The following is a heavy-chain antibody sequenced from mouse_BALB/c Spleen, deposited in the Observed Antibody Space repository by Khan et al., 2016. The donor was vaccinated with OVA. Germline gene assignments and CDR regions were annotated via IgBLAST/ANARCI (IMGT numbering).Heavy chain of an antibody. CDR1: GFSLTDYG. Sequence: VELVESGPGLVAPSQSLSITCTVSGFSLTDYGVSWIRQPPGKGLEWLGVIWGGGSTYYNSALKSRLSISKDNSKSQVFLKMSSLQTDDTAMYYCAKGVWSYYYALDYWGKGTSVTVSS. J-gene: IGHJ4*01. V-gene: IGHV2-6-5*01. CDR3: AKGVWSYYYALDY. CDR2: IWGGGST.